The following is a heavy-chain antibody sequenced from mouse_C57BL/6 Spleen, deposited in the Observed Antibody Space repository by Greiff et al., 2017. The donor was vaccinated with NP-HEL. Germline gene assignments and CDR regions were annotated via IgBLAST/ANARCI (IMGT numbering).Heavy chain of an antibody. CDR2: IFPGSGST. CDR3: AREWGYDYDGHYYAMDY. D-gene: IGHD2-4*01. J-gene: IGHJ4*01. Sequence: QVQLKESGPELVKPGASVKISCKASGYTFTDYYINWVKQRPGQGLAWIGWIFPGSGSTSYNEKFKGKATLTVDKSSSTAYMLLSSLTSEDSAVYFCAREWGYDYDGHYYAMDYWGQGTSVTVSS. CDR1: GYTFTDYY. V-gene: IGHV1-75*01.